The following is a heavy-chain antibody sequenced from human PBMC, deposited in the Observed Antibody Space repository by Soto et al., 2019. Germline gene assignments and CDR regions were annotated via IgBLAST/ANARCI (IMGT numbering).Heavy chain of an antibody. J-gene: IGHJ4*02. V-gene: IGHV4-34*01. D-gene: IGHD6-13*01. CDR1: GGSFSGYY. CDR3: AREAAAGFDY. CDR2: INHSGST. Sequence: SETLSLTCAVYGGSFSGYYWSWIRQPPGKGLEWIGEINHSGSTNDNPSLKSRVTISVDTSKNQFSLKLSSVTAADTAVYYCAREAAAGFDYWGQGTLVTVSS.